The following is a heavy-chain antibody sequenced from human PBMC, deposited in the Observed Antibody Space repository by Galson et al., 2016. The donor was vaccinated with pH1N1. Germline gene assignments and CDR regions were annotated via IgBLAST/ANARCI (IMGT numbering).Heavy chain of an antibody. CDR1: GDSVSSEIW. CDR3: AKGRHYGDSQPFDY. V-gene: IGHV4-4*02. D-gene: IGHD4-17*01. J-gene: IGHJ4*02. CDR2: IHYSGST. Sequence: TCIVSGDSVSSEIWWTWVRQPPGKALEWIGEIHYSGSTNFHPALGSRVAMSVDVSRNIFSLDLGSVTAADTAVYYCAKGRHYGDSQPFDYWGQGILVTVSS.